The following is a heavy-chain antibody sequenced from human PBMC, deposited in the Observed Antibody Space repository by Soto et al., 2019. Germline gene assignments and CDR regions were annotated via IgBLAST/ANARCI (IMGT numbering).Heavy chain of an antibody. CDR2: IIPILGTA. J-gene: IGHJ6*04. CDR3: ARLAAYYDFWSGYDRGGMDV. Sequence: QVQLVQSGAEVKKPGSSVKVSCKASGGTFSSYAISWVRQAPGQGLEWMGGIIPILGTANYAQKFQGRVTITADESTSTAYMELSSLRSEDKAVYYCARLAAYYDFWSGYDRGGMDVWGKGTTVTVSS. V-gene: IGHV1-69*01. D-gene: IGHD3-3*01. CDR1: GGTFSSYA.